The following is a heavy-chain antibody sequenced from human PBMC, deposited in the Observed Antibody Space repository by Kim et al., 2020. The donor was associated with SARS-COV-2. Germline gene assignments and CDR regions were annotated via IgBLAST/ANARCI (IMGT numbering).Heavy chain of an antibody. CDR1: GYTFTNYG. Sequence: ASVKVSCKASGYTFTNYGVNWVRQAPGQGLEWMGWINTNTENPTYGQGFPGRFVFSFDTSVSTAYLQLSSLRSDDTAVYYCARLGVGYGQMDLWGNGTTVTVSS. J-gene: IGHJ6*04. V-gene: IGHV7-4-1*02. D-gene: IGHD3-3*01. CDR2: INTNTENP. CDR3: ARLGVGYGQMDL.